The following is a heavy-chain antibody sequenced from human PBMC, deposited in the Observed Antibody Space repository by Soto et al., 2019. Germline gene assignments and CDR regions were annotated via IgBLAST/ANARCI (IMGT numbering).Heavy chain of an antibody. J-gene: IGHJ5*02. V-gene: IGHV1-69*12. CDR1: GGTFSSYA. D-gene: IGHD3-22*01. CDR3: ARALDYYDNDWFDP. CDR2: IIPIFGTA. Sequence: QVQLVQSGAEVKKPGSSVKVSCKASGGTFSSYAISWVRQAPGQGLEWMGGIIPIFGTANYAQKFQGRVTITADESTSTAYMELSGLRSEDTAVYYCARALDYYDNDWFDPWGQGTLVTVSS.